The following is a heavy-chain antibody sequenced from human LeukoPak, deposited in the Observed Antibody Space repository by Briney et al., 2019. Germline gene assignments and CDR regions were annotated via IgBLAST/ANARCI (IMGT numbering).Heavy chain of an antibody. CDR1: GGSFSGYY. CDR2: INHSGST. J-gene: IGHJ4*02. V-gene: IGHV4-34*01. D-gene: IGHD4-17*01. CDR3: ARLRDQTRVFDY. Sequence: SETLSLTCAVYGGSFSGYYWSWIRQPPGKGLEWIGEINHSGSTNYNPSLKSRVTISVDTSKNQFSLKLSSVTAADTAVYYCARLRDQTRVFDYWGQGTLVTVSS.